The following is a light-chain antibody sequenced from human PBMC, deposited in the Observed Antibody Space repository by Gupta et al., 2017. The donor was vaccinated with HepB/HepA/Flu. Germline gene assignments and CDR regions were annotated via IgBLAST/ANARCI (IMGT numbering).Light chain of an antibody. CDR3: QQDNTYPQT. CDR1: QSISTS. J-gene: IGKJ1*01. CDR2: KAS. Sequence: DIQMTQSPSTLSASVGDRVTMTCRASQSISTSLAWHQQKPGKAPKLLIYKASRLESGVPSRFSGSGSGTEFTLTISGLQPGDFATYYGQQDNTYPQTFGQGTKVEIK. V-gene: IGKV1-5*03.